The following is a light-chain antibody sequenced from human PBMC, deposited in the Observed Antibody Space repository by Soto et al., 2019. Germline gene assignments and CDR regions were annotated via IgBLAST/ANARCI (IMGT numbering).Light chain of an antibody. Sequence: EIVLTQSPATLSMSPGERATLSCRASQSGSTYLAWYQQKPGQAPRLLIFDASNRASGIPSRFSGSGSGTNFTLTISRLEPEDFAVYFCQQRSHWPPLTFGGGTKVEIK. V-gene: IGKV3-11*01. CDR2: DAS. J-gene: IGKJ4*01. CDR3: QQRSHWPPLT. CDR1: QSGSTY.